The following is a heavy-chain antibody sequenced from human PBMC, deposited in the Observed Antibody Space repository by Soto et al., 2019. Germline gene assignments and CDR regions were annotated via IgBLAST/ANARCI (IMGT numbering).Heavy chain of an antibody. CDR2: THHSGST. V-gene: IGHV4-34*01. Sequence: YGGWIRQPPGKGLEWIGETHHSGSTAYNPSLKSRVTISVDTSRNQFSLKLNSVTAVVSFQYDYGIRDVRSVSAFLLNRSSDL. D-gene: IGHD3-10*02. CDR3: GIRDVRSVSAFLLNRSSDL. J-gene: IGHJ2*01. CDR1: Y.